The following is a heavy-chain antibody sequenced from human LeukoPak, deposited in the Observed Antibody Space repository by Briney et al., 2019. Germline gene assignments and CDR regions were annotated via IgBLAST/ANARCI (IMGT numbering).Heavy chain of an antibody. V-gene: IGHV3-15*01. J-gene: IGHJ4*02. CDR1: GFIFRNAW. D-gene: IGHD6-13*01. CDR3: TTGYGSSWNY. CDR2: IKNKADGGTT. Sequence: GGSLRLSCAAPGFIFRNAWMNWVRQAPGKGLEWVGRIKNKADGGTTDYAAPVKGRFTISRDDSENTLSLQMNSLKIEDTAVYYCTTGYGSSWNYWGQGTLVTVSS.